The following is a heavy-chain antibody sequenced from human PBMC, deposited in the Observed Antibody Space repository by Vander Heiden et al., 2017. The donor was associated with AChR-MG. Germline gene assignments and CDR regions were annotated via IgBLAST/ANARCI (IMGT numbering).Heavy chain of an antibody. CDR2: INHSGST. CDR1: GGSFSGYY. D-gene: IGHD4-17*01. Sequence: QVQLQQWGAGLLKPSATLSLTCAVYGGSFSGYYWSWIRQPPGKGLEWIGEINHSGSTNYNPSLKSRVTISVDTSKNQFSLKLSSVTAADTAVYYCAAYGDYRIDYWGQGTLVTVSS. CDR3: AAYGDYRIDY. V-gene: IGHV4-34*01. J-gene: IGHJ4*02.